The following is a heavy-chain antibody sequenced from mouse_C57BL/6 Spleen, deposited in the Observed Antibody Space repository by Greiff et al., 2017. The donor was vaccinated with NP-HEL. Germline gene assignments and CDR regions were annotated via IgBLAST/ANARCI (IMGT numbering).Heavy chain of an antibody. CDR1: GYTFTSYW. Sequence: QVQLQQPGAELVMPGASVKLSCKASGYTFTSYWLHWVKQRPGQGLEWIGEIDPSDSYTNYNQQFKGKSTLTVDKSSSTAYMQLSSLTSEDAADYYGARWDYSNSWFAYWGQGTLVTVSA. D-gene: IGHD2-5*01. CDR2: IDPSDSYT. V-gene: IGHV1-69*01. J-gene: IGHJ3*01. CDR3: ARWDYSNSWFAY.